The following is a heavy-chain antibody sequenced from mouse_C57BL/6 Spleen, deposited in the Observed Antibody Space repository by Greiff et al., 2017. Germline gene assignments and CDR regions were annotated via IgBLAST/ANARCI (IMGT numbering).Heavy chain of an antibody. D-gene: IGHD2-5*01. CDR1: GYTFTSYW. V-gene: IGHV1-50*01. CDR2: IDPSDSYT. Sequence: QVQLQQPGDELVKPGASVKLSCKASGYTFTSYWMQWVKQRPGQGLEWIGEIDPSDSYTNYNQKFKGKATLTVDTSSSTAYMQLSSLTSEDSAVYYCARRDSNYDYWGQGTLVTVSA. CDR3: ARRDSNYDY. J-gene: IGHJ3*01.